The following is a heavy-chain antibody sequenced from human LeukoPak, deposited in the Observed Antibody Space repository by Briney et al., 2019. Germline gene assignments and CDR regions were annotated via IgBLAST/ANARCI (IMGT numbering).Heavy chain of an antibody. CDR2: ISCDGSNK. Sequence: GRSLRLSCAASGFTFSSYAMHWVRQAPGKGLEWVAVISCDGSNKYYADSVKGRFTISRDNSKNTLYLQMNSLRAEDTAVYYCARDLRYIVVVPAAEGLDLWGRGTLVTVSS. CDR1: GFTFSSYA. CDR3: ARDLRYIVVVPAAEGLDL. V-gene: IGHV3-30*04. J-gene: IGHJ2*01. D-gene: IGHD2-2*01.